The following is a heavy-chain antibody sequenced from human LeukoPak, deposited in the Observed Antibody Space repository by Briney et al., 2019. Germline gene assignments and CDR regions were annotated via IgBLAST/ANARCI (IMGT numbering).Heavy chain of an antibody. CDR1: GGSISSYY. J-gene: IGHJ4*02. CDR2: IYTSGST. D-gene: IGHD5/OR15-5a*01. Sequence: SETLSLTCSVSGGSISSYYWSWIRQPAGKGLEWIGRIYTSGSTNYNPSLKSRVTISVDTSKNQFPLKLSSVTAADTAVYYCARESTAGVDYWGQGTLVTVSS. CDR3: ARESTAGVDY. V-gene: IGHV4-4*07.